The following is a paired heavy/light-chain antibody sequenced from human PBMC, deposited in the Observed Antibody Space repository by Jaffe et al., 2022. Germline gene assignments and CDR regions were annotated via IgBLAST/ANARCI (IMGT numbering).Heavy chain of an antibody. CDR2: ISSSSSYI. D-gene: IGHD2-2*01. V-gene: IGHV3-21*01. Sequence: EVQLVESGGGLVKPGGSLRLSCAASGFTFSSYSMNWVRQAPGKGLEWVSSISSSSSYIYYADSVKGRFTISRDNAKNSLYLQMNSLRAEDTAVYYCARNVVVSRLARLDYYMDVWGKGTTVTVSS. J-gene: IGHJ6*03. CDR1: GFTFSSYS. CDR3: ARNVVVSRLARLDYYMDV.
Light chain of an antibody. CDR3: QQANSFPLT. CDR1: QGISSW. J-gene: IGKJ5*01. V-gene: IGKV1-12*01. Sequence: DIQMTQSPSSVSASVGDRVTITCRASQGISSWLAWYQQKPGKAPKLLIYAASSLQSGVPSRFSGSGSGTDFTLTISSLQPEDFATYYCQQANSFPLTFGQGTRLEIK. CDR2: AAS.